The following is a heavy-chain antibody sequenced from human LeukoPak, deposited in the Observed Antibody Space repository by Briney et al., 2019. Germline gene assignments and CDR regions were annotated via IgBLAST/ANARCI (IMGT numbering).Heavy chain of an antibody. CDR2: INPYNDNT. CDR1: GYTFTNYG. Sequence: ASVKVSCKASGYTFTNYGITWVRQAPGQGLEWMGWINPYNDNTNYAQKLQGRVTMTTDTSTSTAYMELRSLRSDDTAFYYCARGVITMIVVVTHFDHWGQGTLVTVSS. CDR3: ARGVITMIVVVTHFDH. D-gene: IGHD3-22*01. V-gene: IGHV1-18*01. J-gene: IGHJ4*02.